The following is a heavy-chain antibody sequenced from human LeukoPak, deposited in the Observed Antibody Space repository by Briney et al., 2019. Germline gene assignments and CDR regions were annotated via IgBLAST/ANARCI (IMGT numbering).Heavy chain of an antibody. CDR2: IYSGGST. Sequence: GGSLRLSCAASGFTVSSNYMSWVRQAPGKGLEWVSVIYSGGSTYYADSVKGRFTISRDNSKNTLYLQMNSLRAEDTAVYYCARDYDYVWGSYRYRNWFDPWGQGTLVTVSS. V-gene: IGHV3-66*01. J-gene: IGHJ5*02. CDR1: GFTVSSNY. D-gene: IGHD3-16*02. CDR3: ARDYDYVWGSYRYRNWFDP.